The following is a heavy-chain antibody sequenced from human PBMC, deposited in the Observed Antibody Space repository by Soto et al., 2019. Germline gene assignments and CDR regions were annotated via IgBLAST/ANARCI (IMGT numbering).Heavy chain of an antibody. J-gene: IGHJ3*02. V-gene: IGHV3-15*01. D-gene: IGHD3-10*01. CDR1: GFTFSNAW. Sequence: GSLRLSCAASGFTFSNAWMSWVRQAPGKGLEWVGRIKSKTDGGTTDYAAPVKGRITISRDDSKNTLYLQMNSLKTEDTAKYYCTTGTMVRGVIIPDAFDIWGQGTMVTVSS. CDR2: IKSKTDGGTT. CDR3: TTGTMVRGVIIPDAFDI.